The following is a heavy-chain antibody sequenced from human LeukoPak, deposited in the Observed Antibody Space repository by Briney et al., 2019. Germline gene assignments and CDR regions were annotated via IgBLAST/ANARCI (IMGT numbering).Heavy chain of an antibody. D-gene: IGHD3-9*01. CDR2: IYYSGST. Sequence: SKTLSLTCAVSGGSISSSIWWSWVRQPPGKGLEWIGSIYYSGSTYYNPSLKSRVTISVDTSKNQFSLKLSSVTAADTAVYYCASQSHPILTGYYTNNPFDYWGQGTLATVSS. J-gene: IGHJ4*02. V-gene: IGHV4-39*01. CDR3: ASQSHPILTGYYTNNPFDY. CDR1: GGSISSSIW.